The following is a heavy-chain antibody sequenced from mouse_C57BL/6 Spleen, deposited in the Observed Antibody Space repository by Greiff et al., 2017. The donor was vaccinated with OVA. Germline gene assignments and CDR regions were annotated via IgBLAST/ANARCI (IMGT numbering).Heavy chain of an antibody. D-gene: IGHD1-1*01. Sequence: EVKLVESGEGLVKPGGSLKLSCAASGFTFSSYAMSWVRQTPEKRLEWVAYISSGGDYIYYADTVKGRFTISRDNARNTLYLQMSSLKSEDTAMYYCTREDFYYYGSSGAWFAYWGQGTLVTVSA. CDR1: GFTFSSYA. V-gene: IGHV5-9-1*02. CDR3: TREDFYYYGSSGAWFAY. J-gene: IGHJ3*01. CDR2: ISSGGDYI.